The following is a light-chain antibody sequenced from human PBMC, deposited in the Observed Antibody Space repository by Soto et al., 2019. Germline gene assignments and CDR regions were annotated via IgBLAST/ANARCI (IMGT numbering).Light chain of an antibody. CDR3: QHYYNCPPAFT. V-gene: IGKV3D-15*01. Sequence: EILMTQSPATLSVSPGERATLSCRASQSLNRNLAWYQQKPGQAPRLLIYGASTRASGIPARFSGSGSGPKLTPPISSLQSYDFALYYCQHYYNCPPAFTFGRGTKVDL. CDR1: QSLNRN. J-gene: IGKJ3*01. CDR2: GAS.